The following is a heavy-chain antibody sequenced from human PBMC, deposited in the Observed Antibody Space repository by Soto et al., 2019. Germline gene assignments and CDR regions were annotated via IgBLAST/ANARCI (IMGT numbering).Heavy chain of an antibody. J-gene: IGHJ5*02. Sequence: ASVKVSCKASGYTFTSYYMHWVRQAPGQGLEWMGIINPSGGSTSYAQKFQGRVTMTRDTSTSTVYMELSSLRSEDTAVYYCARSISGYSYGLPTYNWFAPWGQGTLVTVSS. CDR3: ARSISGYSYGLPTYNWFAP. D-gene: IGHD5-18*01. CDR2: INPSGGST. CDR1: GYTFTSYY. V-gene: IGHV1-46*01.